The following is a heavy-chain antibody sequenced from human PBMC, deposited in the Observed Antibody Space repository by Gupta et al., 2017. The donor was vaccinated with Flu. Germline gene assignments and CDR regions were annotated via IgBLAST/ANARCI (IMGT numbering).Heavy chain of an antibody. D-gene: IGHD6-13*01. J-gene: IGHJ5*02. V-gene: IGHV3-23*01. CDR1: GFTFSSYA. CDR2: ISGSGGST. Sequence: EVQLLESGGGLVQPGGSLRLSCAASGFTFSSYAMSWVRQAPGKGLEWVSAISGSGGSTYYADSVKGRFTISRDNSKNTLYLQMNSLRAEDTAVYYWAKGLAVGGIAAAGKGGGRWFDPWGQGTLVTVSS. CDR3: AKGLAVGGIAAAGKGGGRWFDP.